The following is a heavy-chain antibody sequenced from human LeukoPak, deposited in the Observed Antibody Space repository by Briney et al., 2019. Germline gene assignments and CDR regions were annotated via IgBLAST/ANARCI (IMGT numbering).Heavy chain of an antibody. CDR2: MNPNSGNT. V-gene: IGHV1-8*03. J-gene: IGHJ5*02. CDR1: GYTFTSYD. Sequence: ASVKVSCKASGYTFTSYDINWVRQATGQGLEWMGWMNPNSGNTGYAQKFQRRVTITRNTSISTAYMELSSLRSEDTAVYYCARGRGYCSSTSCYTYWFDPWGQGTLVTVSS. CDR3: ARGRGYCSSTSCYTYWFDP. D-gene: IGHD2-2*02.